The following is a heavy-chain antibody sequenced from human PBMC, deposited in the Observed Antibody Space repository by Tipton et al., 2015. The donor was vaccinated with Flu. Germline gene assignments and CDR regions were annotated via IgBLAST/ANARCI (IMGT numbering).Heavy chain of an antibody. CDR2: INPNSGGT. CDR3: ARPRRLVRGIWFDP. CDR1: GYTFTDYY. Sequence: QVQLVQSGAEVKRPGASVKVSCKASGYTFTDYYIHWVRQAPGQGLEWMGWINPNSGGTNYAQKFQGRVTMTTDTSINTAYMELNRLISDDTALYYCARPRRLVRGIWFDPWGQGTLVTVSS. D-gene: IGHD3-10*01. J-gene: IGHJ5*01. V-gene: IGHV1-2*02.